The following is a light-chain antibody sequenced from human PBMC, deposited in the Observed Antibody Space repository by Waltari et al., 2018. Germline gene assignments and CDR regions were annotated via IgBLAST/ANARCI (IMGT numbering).Light chain of an antibody. CDR2: EVS. J-gene: IGKJ1*01. CDR3: MQGIHPWT. V-gene: IGKV2-29*02. Sequence: DIVMTQTPLSLSVTPGQPASISCKSSQSLLHSDGKTYLYWYLQKPGRSPQLRIYEVSSRFFGGPDRCSGSGSGTDFTLKISRVEAEDVGVYYCMQGIHPWTFGQGTKVEIK. CDR1: QSLLHSDGKTY.